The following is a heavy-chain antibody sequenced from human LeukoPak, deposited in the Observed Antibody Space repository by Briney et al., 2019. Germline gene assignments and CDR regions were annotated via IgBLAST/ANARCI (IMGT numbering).Heavy chain of an antibody. D-gene: IGHD1-7*01. Sequence: SETLSLTCTVSGGSISSSSYYWGWIRQPPGKGLEWIGSIYYSGSTYYNPSLKSRVTISVDTSKNQFSLKLSSVTAADTAVYYCAREVTGTTARWGQGTLVTVSS. CDR3: AREVTGTTAR. J-gene: IGHJ4*02. CDR1: GGSISSSSYY. V-gene: IGHV4-39*07. CDR2: IYYSGST.